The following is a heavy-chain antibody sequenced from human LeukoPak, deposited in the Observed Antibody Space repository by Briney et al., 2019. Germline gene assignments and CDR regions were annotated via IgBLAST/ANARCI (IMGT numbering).Heavy chain of an antibody. CDR1: GYTFTSYY. CDR2: INPSGGST. V-gene: IGHV1-46*01. D-gene: IGHD1-26*01. CDR3: ARAVGATGYFDY. J-gene: IGHJ4*02. Sequence: WASVKVSCTASGYTFTSYYMHWVRQAPGQGLEWMGIINPSGGSTSYAQKFQGRVTMTRDTSTSTVYMELSSLRSDDTAVYYCARAVGATGYFDYWGQGTLVTVSS.